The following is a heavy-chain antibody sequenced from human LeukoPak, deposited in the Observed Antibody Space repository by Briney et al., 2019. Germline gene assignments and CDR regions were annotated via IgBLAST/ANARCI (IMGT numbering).Heavy chain of an antibody. J-gene: IGHJ4*02. V-gene: IGHV4-39*01. CDR1: GGSISSSGYY. CDR2: VYYSGNT. Sequence: SETLSLTCTVSGGSISSSGYYWDWIRQPPGKGLEWIRSVYYSGNTYYKSSLESRVTISVDTSNNRFSLKLNSVTAANTGTYYCARTSGRGSVDPGTSGYVDSWGQGSLVTVSS. CDR3: ARTSGRGSVDPGTSGYVDS. D-gene: IGHD3-22*01.